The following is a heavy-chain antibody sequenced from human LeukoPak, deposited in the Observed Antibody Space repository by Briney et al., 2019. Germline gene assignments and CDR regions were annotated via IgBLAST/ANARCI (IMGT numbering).Heavy chain of an antibody. Sequence: SETLSLTCAVYGGSFSGYYWSWIRQPPGKGLEWIGEINHSGSTNYNPSLRSRVTILIDTSRNQFSLRLSSVTAADTAVYYCARGRLFSGYRGNVGHEDFDYWGQGSLGAVSS. CDR1: GGSFSGYY. J-gene: IGHJ4*02. V-gene: IGHV4-34*01. D-gene: IGHD5-12*01. CDR2: INHSGST. CDR3: ARGRLFSGYRGNVGHEDFDY.